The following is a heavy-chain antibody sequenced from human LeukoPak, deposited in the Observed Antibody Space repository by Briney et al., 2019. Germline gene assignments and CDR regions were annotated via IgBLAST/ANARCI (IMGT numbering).Heavy chain of an antibody. D-gene: IGHD1-26*01. Sequence: EPSVTVSCKPSGYTFTSYDINWVRHAPGQGLEWMGWMNPNSGNTGYAQKFQGRVTMTRNTSISTAYMELSSLRSEDTAVYYCARTGGMHSGSYFLGYWGQGTLVTVSS. CDR1: GYTFTSYD. CDR2: MNPNSGNT. J-gene: IGHJ4*02. CDR3: ARTGGMHSGSYFLGY. V-gene: IGHV1-8*01.